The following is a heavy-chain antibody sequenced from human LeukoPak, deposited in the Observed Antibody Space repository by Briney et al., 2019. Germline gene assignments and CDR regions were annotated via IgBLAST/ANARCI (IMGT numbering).Heavy chain of an antibody. CDR2: MSYDGSSE. D-gene: IGHD3-10*01. J-gene: IGHJ3*02. V-gene: IGHV3-30-3*01. CDR1: GFTFSRYA. CDR3: ARGIYSSGPDAFDI. Sequence: GRSLRLSCAASGFTFSRYAMHCVRQAPGKGLEWVAVMSYDGSSEYYADSVKGRFTISRDNSKNTLYLQMNSLRAEDTAVYYCARGIYSSGPDAFDIWGQGTMVTVSS.